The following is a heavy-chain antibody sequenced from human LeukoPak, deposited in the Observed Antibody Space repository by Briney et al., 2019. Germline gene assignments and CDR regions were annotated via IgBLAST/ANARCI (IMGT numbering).Heavy chain of an antibody. V-gene: IGHV3-21*01. CDR3: SRDPARMDV. CDR1: GFTYSRYS. Sequence: GGSLSLLCGASGFTYSRYSKNWARDAPGKGRVSVSFISSSTSYIYYADSVKGRFTISRDNAKNSLYLQMNSLKAKDAAVYYCSRDPARMDVWGQGTTVTVSS. J-gene: IGHJ6*02. CDR2: ISSSTSYI.